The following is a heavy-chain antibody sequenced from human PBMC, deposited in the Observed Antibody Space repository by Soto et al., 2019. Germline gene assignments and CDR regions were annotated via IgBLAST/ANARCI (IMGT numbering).Heavy chain of an antibody. CDR2: ISYDGSNK. Sequence: QVQLVESGGGVVQPGRSLRLSCAASGFTFSSYGMHWVRQAPGKGLEWVAVISYDGSNKYYADSVKGRFTIYRDNSKNTLYLQMNSLRAEDTAVYYCAKDAAYYDFWSGYYYYYYGMDVWGQGTTVTVSS. D-gene: IGHD3-3*01. CDR1: GFTFSSYG. CDR3: AKDAAYYDFWSGYYYYYYGMDV. J-gene: IGHJ6*02. V-gene: IGHV3-30*18.